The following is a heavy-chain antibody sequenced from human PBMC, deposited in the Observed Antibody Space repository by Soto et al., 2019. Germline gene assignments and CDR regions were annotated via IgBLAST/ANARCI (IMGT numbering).Heavy chain of an antibody. CDR1: GGSISGYY. CDR2: IYNGGT. J-gene: IGHJ5*02. V-gene: IGHV4-59*01. D-gene: IGHD3-10*01. Sequence: QVQLQESGPGLVKPSETLSLTCTVSGGSISGYYWTWIRQPPGMGLECIGYIYNGGTNYNPSLKSGVTISVAPSKKHVSLKLSSVTAADTAVYYCAREGVLWWGELPWGQGTPVTVSS. CDR3: AREGVLWWGELP.